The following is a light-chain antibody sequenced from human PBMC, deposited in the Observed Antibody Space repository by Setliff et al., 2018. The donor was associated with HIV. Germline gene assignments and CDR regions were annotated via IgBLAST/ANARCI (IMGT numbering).Light chain of an antibody. CDR2: EVT. J-gene: IGLJ1*01. Sequence: QSALTQPASVSGSPGQSITISCTGTSNNVGGYNYVCWYQQHPGKAPKLMIYEVTNRPSGVSYRFSGSKSGNTASLTISGLQAEDEADYYCSSFGSSNTHVFGTGTKVTVL. V-gene: IGLV2-14*01. CDR1: SNNVGGYNY. CDR3: SSFGSSNTHV.